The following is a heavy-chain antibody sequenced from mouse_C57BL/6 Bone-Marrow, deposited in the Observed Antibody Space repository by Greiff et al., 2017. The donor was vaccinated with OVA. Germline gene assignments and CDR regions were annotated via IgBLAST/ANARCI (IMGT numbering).Heavy chain of an antibody. V-gene: IGHV5-4*01. CDR3: ARGGSTGYYY. Sequence: EVQLLESGADLVRPGGSLKLSCAASGFTFTGYAMSWVHQTPGKRLEWVATISDGGSYTYHPDNVKGRFTISRDKAKNNLYLQMSHLKSEDTALYYCARGGSTGYYYWGQGTTLTVSS. CDR1: GFTFTGYA. D-gene: IGHD3-1*01. J-gene: IGHJ2*01. CDR2: ISDGGSYT.